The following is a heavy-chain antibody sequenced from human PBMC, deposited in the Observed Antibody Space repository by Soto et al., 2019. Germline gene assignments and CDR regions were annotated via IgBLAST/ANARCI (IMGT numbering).Heavy chain of an antibody. V-gene: IGHV3-30-3*01. J-gene: IGHJ6*02. CDR1: GFTFSSYT. D-gene: IGHD3-3*01. CDR3: ARGLGGGDLWSGYQREYRYNYYGMDV. Sequence: QVQLVESGGGVVQPGRSLRLSCAASGFTFSSYTMHWVRQAPGKGLEWVAVISYDGSNKYYADSVKGRFTISRDHSNNTLYLQMNSLRAEDTAVYCCARGLGGGDLWSGYQREYRYNYYGMDVWGQGTTVTVSS. CDR2: ISYDGSNK.